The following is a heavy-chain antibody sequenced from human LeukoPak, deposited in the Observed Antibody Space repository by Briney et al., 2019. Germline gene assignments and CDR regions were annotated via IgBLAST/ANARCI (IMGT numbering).Heavy chain of an antibody. J-gene: IGHJ4*02. CDR2: ISGSSSFT. Sequence: PGGSLRLSCAASGFTFSDYYMSWIRQAPGKGLEWVSYISGSSSFTKYADSVKGRFTISRDNAKNSLYLQMNSLRAEDTALYYCAREDYGDYFDYWGQGTLVTVSS. CDR1: GFTFSDYY. D-gene: IGHD4-17*01. CDR3: AREDYGDYFDY. V-gene: IGHV3-11*06.